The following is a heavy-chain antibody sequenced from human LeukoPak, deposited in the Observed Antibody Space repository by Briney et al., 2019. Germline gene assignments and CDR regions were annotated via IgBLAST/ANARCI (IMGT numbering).Heavy chain of an antibody. CDR1: GFTFSHYG. D-gene: IGHD6-13*01. V-gene: IGHV3-30*18. J-gene: IGHJ4*02. Sequence: QAGGSLRLSCAASGFTFSHYGMHWVRQAPGKGLEWVAVISYDGSNKYYADSVKGRFTISRDNSKNTLYLQMNSLRAEDTAVYHCAKAPTPIAAATVDYWGQGTLVTVSS. CDR2: ISYDGSNK. CDR3: AKAPTPIAAATVDY.